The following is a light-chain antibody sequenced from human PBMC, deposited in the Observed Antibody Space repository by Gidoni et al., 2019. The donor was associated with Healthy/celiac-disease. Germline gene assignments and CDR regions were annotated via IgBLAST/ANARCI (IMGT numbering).Light chain of an antibody. CDR1: QSVSSSY. CDR2: GAS. Sequence: EIVLTQSPGTLSLSPGERATLSCRASQSVSSSYLAWYQQKPGQAPRLLIYGASSRATGIPDRFSGGGSGTDFTLTISRREPEDFAVYYCQQYGSSPYTFGQXTKLEIK. J-gene: IGKJ2*01. CDR3: QQYGSSPYT. V-gene: IGKV3-20*01.